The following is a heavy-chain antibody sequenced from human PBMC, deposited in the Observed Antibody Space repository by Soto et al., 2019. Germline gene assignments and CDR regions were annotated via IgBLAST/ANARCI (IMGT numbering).Heavy chain of an antibody. Sequence: GGSLRLSCAASGFTFSSYAMHWVRQAPGKGLEWVAVISYDGSNKYYADSVKGRFTISRDNSKNTLYLQMNSLRAEDTAVYYCARENSSGWPFDYWGQGTLVTVPQ. V-gene: IGHV3-30-3*01. CDR1: GFTFSSYA. J-gene: IGHJ4*02. CDR3: ARENSSGWPFDY. CDR2: ISYDGSNK. D-gene: IGHD6-19*01.